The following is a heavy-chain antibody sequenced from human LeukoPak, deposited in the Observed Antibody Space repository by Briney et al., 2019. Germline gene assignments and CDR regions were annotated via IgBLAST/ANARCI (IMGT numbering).Heavy chain of an antibody. V-gene: IGHV4-30-4*01. J-gene: IGHJ3*02. D-gene: IGHD4-17*01. CDR2: IYYNGNT. Sequence: NPSETLSLTCTVSGGSIRSGGYYWSWFRQPPGKGLEWIGYIYYNGNTYYNPSLKSRVTISVDTSKNQFSLKLSSVTAADTALYYCARVDYGDYGAFDIWGQGTMVTVSS. CDR1: GGSIRSGGYY. CDR3: ARVDYGDYGAFDI.